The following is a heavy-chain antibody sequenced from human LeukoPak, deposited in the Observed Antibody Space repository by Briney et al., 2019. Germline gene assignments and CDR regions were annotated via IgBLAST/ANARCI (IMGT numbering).Heavy chain of an antibody. CDR2: INHSGST. CDR1: GGSFSGYY. D-gene: IGHD4-11*01. Sequence: PSETLSLTCAVYGGSFSGYYWSWIRQPPGKGLEWIGEINHSGSTNYNPSLKSRVTISVDTSKNQFSLKLSSVTAADTAAYYCARLRGSNYGYYYYYMDVWGKGTTVTVSS. V-gene: IGHV4-34*01. J-gene: IGHJ6*03. CDR3: ARLRGSNYGYYYYYMDV.